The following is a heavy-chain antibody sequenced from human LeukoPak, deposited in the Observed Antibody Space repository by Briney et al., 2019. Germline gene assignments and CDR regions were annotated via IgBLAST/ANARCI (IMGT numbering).Heavy chain of an antibody. J-gene: IGHJ5*02. Sequence: SETLSLTRTVSGGSISSYYWSWIRQLPGKGLEWIGYIYYRGSTNYNPSLKSRVTISVDTSKNQFSLKLSSVTAADTAVYYCARDLHDILTGYYRPYNWFDPWGQGTLVTVSS. CDR3: ARDLHDILTGYYRPYNWFDP. D-gene: IGHD3-9*01. CDR1: GGSISSYY. V-gene: IGHV4-59*01. CDR2: IYYRGST.